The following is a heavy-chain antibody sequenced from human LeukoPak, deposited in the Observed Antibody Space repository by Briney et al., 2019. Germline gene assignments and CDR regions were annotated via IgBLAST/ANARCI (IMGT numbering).Heavy chain of an antibody. V-gene: IGHV1-18*01. CDR1: GYSFTSYG. Sequence: GATVKVSCKASGYSFTSYGISWMGQAHGQGKERMGWISADNGNTNYEQKPQDRVNMTTDTSTITAYRELRSLSTDDTGVYYCARSSTSSSYYMDVWGKGTTVTVSS. CDR3: ARSSTSSSYYMDV. D-gene: IGHD2-2*01. J-gene: IGHJ6*03. CDR2: ISADNGNT.